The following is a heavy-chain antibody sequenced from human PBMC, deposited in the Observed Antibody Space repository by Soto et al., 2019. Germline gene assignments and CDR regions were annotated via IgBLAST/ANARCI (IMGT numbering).Heavy chain of an antibody. CDR3: AREAFDI. Sequence: QVQLQESGPGLVTPSETLSLTCTVSGGSIRTSYWSWIRQPPGKGLEWIGYTYNSGSTNYNPSLKSRVTISVDTSKNHFSLHLSSVTAADTAVYYCAREAFDILGQGTMVTVSS. CDR1: GGSIRTSY. J-gene: IGHJ3*02. CDR2: TYNSGST. V-gene: IGHV4-59*01.